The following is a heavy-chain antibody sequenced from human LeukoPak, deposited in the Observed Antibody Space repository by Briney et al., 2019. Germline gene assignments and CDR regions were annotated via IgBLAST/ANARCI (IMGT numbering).Heavy chain of an antibody. J-gene: IGHJ3*02. CDR2: IYPGDSDA. CDR3: ARRGHRQAADNAFDI. V-gene: IGHV5-51*01. D-gene: IGHD6-13*01. Sequence: GESLKISCKGSGYTFTTYYIGWVRQMPGKGLEWMGIIYPGDSDARYSPSFQGQVTISVDKSISTAYLQWNSLEASDTAMYYCARRGHRQAADNAFDIWGQGTMVTVSS. CDR1: GYTFTTYY.